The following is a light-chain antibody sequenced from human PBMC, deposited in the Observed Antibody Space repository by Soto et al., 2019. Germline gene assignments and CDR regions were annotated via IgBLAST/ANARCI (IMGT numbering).Light chain of an antibody. J-gene: IGKJ1*01. CDR2: GAS. Sequence: TPSRATLSVAPVQRATLYCSSIQTIGTNLAWYQQKPGQPPRLLFFGASTRATGVPARFSGSGSGTEFTLTISSLQSEDSAVYCCQHLDTWPPVWIFGQGTTVDLK. CDR3: QHLDTWPPVWI. CDR1: QTIGTN. V-gene: IGKV3-15*01.